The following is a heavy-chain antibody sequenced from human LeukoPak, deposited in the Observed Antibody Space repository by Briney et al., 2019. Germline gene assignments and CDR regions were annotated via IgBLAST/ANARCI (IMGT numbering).Heavy chain of an antibody. CDR3: AIFETYYYDSSGYYDY. D-gene: IGHD3-22*01. Sequence: ASVKVSCKASGYTFTGYYMHWVRQAPGQGLEWMGWINPNSGGTNYAQKFQGWVTMTRDTSISTAYMELSRLRSDDTAVYYCAIFETYYYDSSGYYDYWGQGTLVTVSS. CDR1: GYTFTGYY. V-gene: IGHV1-2*04. J-gene: IGHJ4*02. CDR2: INPNSGGT.